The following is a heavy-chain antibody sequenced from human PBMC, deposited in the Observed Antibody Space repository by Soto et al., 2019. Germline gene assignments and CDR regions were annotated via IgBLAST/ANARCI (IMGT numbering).Heavy chain of an antibody. V-gene: IGHV1-69*06. D-gene: IGHD2-2*01. CDR2: IIPIFGTA. J-gene: IGHJ6*04. Sequence: SVKVSCPASGGTFSSYAISWVRQAPGQGLEWMGGIIPIFGTANYAQKFQGRVTITADKSTSTAYMELSSLRSEDTAVYYCARALLYWSRTSCGTSRLGMAVWGKRYTVTVYS. CDR1: GGTFSSYA. CDR3: ARALLYWSRTSCGTSRLGMAV.